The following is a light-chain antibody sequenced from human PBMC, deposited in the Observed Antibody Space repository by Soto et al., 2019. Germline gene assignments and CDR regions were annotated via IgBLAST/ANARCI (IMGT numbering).Light chain of an antibody. CDR1: TGAVTSAHY. CDR2: DTN. J-gene: IGLJ2*01. Sequence: QAVVTQEPSLTVSPGGTVTLTCGSSTGAVTSAHYPYWFQQKPGQAPRTLIYDTNNKHSWTPARFSGSLLGGKAALTLSGXXXXXXXXYYCLLAYSGAPVVFGGGTKLTVL. CDR3: LLAYSGAPVV. V-gene: IGLV7-46*01.